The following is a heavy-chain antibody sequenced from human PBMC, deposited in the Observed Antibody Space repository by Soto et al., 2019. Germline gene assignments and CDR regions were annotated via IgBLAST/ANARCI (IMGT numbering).Heavy chain of an antibody. CDR3: AGGGDWFAP. CDR1: GGSLSSYY. V-gene: IGHV4-34*02. CDR2: VHHSGST. D-gene: IGHD3-16*01. J-gene: IGHJ5*02. Sequence: QVHLQQWGAGLLRPSETLSLTCAVYGGSLSSYYWNWIRQSPGKGLEWIAEVHHSGSTNYNPSLKGRITLSMDTSKSHFSLNRSPVTAADTAVYYCAGGGDWFAPWGQGALVTVSS.